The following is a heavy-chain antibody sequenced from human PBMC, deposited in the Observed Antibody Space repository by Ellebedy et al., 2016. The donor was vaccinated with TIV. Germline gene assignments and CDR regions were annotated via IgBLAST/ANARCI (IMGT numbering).Heavy chain of an antibody. CDR2: ISYDGSNK. CDR1: GFTFSSYG. V-gene: IGHV3-30*18. Sequence: GESLKISCAASGFTFSSYGMHWVRQAPGKGLEWVAVISYDGSNKYYADSVKGRFTISRDNSKNTLYLQMNSLRAEDTAVYYCAKAGVLGYCSGGSCYLFDYWGQGTLVTVSS. CDR3: AKAGVLGYCSGGSCYLFDY. D-gene: IGHD2-15*01. J-gene: IGHJ4*02.